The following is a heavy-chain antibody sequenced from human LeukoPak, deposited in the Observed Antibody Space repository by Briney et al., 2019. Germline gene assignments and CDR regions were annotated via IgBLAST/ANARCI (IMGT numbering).Heavy chain of an antibody. CDR3: AKAASAVVVIRDHPRNYYMDV. Sequence: GGSLRLSCAASGFTFSDYYMSWIRQAPGKGLEWISYISSPATVFYAGSVKGRFTISRDNVLNSLSLEMTSLRAEDTAVYYCAKAASAVVVIRDHPRNYYMDVWGKGTTVTVSS. CDR1: GFTFSDYY. V-gene: IGHV3-11*04. J-gene: IGHJ6*03. CDR2: ISSPATV. D-gene: IGHD3-22*01.